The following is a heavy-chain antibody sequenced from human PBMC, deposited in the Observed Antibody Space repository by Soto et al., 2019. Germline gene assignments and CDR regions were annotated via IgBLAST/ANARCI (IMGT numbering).Heavy chain of an antibody. Sequence: PSETMSLTCTVSGGSVSSYYGSWIRQPPGKGLEWIGYIYYSGSTNYNPSLKSRVTISVDTSKNQFSLKLSSVTAADTAVYYCARVELGYCKPWGQGTLVTVSS. D-gene: IGHD2-15*01. CDR1: GGSVSSYY. CDR3: ARVELGYCKP. V-gene: IGHV4-59*02. J-gene: IGHJ5*02. CDR2: IYYSGST.